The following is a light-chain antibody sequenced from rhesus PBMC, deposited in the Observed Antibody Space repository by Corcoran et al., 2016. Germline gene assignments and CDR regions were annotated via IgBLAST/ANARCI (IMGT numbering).Light chain of an antibody. Sequence: DVVMTQSPLSLPITPGQPASISCRSSQSLVHSNGNTYLSWYQQKTGQPPRRLIYKVSNRDSGVPDRFSGSGAGTVFTLKIGRVRAGDVGVYYCRQCTHWPFTFGPGTKLDIK. CDR3: RQCTHWPFT. V-gene: IGKV2-64*01. CDR1: QSLVHSNGNTY. J-gene: IGKJ3*01. CDR2: KVS.